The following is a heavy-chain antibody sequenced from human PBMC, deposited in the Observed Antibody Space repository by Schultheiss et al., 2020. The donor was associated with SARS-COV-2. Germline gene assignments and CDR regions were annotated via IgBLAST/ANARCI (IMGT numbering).Heavy chain of an antibody. D-gene: IGHD6-19*01. CDR3: ARHVYSSAAGDYMDV. V-gene: IGHV4-34*01. Sequence: SETLSLTCAVYGGSFSGYYWSWIRQPPGKGLEWIGSIYYSGSTYYNPSLKSRVTISVDTSKNQFSLKLSSVTAADTAVYYCARHVYSSAAGDYMDVWGKGTTVTVSS. J-gene: IGHJ6*03. CDR1: GGSFSGYY. CDR2: IYYSGST.